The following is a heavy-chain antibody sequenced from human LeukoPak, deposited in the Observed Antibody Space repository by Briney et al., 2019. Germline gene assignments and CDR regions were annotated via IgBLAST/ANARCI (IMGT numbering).Heavy chain of an antibody. J-gene: IGHJ4*02. V-gene: IGHV3-48*02. Sequence: PGGSLRLPCAASGLTFSSYVMNWVRQAPGKGLEWVSYIGTSSSTIYYADSVKGRFTISRDNAKNSLYLQMNSLRDEDTAVYYCARHDYGGNSGDYWGQGTLVTVSS. CDR1: GLTFSSYV. CDR2: IGTSSSTI. CDR3: ARHDYGGNSGDY. D-gene: IGHD4-23*01.